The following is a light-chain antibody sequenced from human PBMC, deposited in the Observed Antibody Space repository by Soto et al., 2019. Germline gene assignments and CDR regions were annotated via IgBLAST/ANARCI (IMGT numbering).Light chain of an antibody. Sequence: QSVLTQPASVSGSPGHSISIFCTGTTNDVGAYNYVSWYQLHPGKAPKVTIHEFTNRPSGVSYRFSGSQSGNTASLTISGLRAEDEADYFCASYSTIAPFVFGTGTKLTVL. CDR2: EFT. V-gene: IGLV2-14*01. J-gene: IGLJ1*01. CDR1: TNDVGAYNY. CDR3: ASYSTIAPFV.